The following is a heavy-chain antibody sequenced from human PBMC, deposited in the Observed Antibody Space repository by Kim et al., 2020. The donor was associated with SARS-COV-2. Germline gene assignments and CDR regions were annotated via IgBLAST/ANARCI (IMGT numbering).Heavy chain of an antibody. J-gene: IGHJ5*02. CDR1: GGTFSSYA. CDR3: ASSGEWHHLRWFDP. CDR2: IIPIFGTA. V-gene: IGHV1-69*13. D-gene: IGHD3-16*01. Sequence: SVKVSCKASGGTFSSYAISWVRQAPGQGLEWMGGIIPIFGTANYAQKFQGRVTITADESTSTAYMELSSLRSEDTAVYYCASSGEWHHLRWFDPWGQGTLVTVSS.